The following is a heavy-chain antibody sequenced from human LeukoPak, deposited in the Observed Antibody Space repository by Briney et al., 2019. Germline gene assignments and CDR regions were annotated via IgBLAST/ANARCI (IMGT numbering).Heavy chain of an antibody. CDR2: ISYDGSNK. V-gene: IGHV3-30*18. Sequence: GRSLRLSCAASGFTFSSYGMHWVRQAPGKGLEWVAVISYDGSNKYYADSVKGRFTISRDNSKNTLYLQMNSLRAEDTAVYYCAKDLSSGSYYIYYGMDVWGQGTTVTVSS. J-gene: IGHJ6*02. CDR1: GFTFSSYG. D-gene: IGHD3-10*01. CDR3: AKDLSSGSYYIYYGMDV.